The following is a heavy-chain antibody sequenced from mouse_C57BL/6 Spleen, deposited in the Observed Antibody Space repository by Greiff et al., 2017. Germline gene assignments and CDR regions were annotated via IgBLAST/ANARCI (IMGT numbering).Heavy chain of an antibody. CDR3: ARKVYYSNFYYAMDY. D-gene: IGHD2-5*01. CDR1: GYTFTGYW. J-gene: IGHJ4*01. V-gene: IGHV1-9*01. CDR2: ILPGSGST. Sequence: QVQLKESGAELMKPGASVKLSCKATGYTFTGYWIEWVKQRPGHGLEWIGEILPGSGSTNYNEKFKGKATFTADTSSNTAYIQLSSLTTEDSAIYYYARKVYYSNFYYAMDYWGQGTSVTVSA.